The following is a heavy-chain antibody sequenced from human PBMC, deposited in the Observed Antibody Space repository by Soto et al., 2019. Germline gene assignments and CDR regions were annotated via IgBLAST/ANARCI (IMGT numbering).Heavy chain of an antibody. J-gene: IGHJ4*02. D-gene: IGHD3-22*01. Sequence: SVKVSCKASGGTFSRYAISGVRQAPGQGLEWMGGIIPIFGTANYAQKFQGRVTITADESTSTAYMELSSLRSEDTAVYYCARTRGYYYDSSGYYLDYWGQGTLVTVSS. V-gene: IGHV1-69*13. CDR3: ARTRGYYYDSSGYYLDY. CDR1: GGTFSRYA. CDR2: IIPIFGTA.